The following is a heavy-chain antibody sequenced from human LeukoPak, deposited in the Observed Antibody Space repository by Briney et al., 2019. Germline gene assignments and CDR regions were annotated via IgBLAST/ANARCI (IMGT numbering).Heavy chain of an antibody. V-gene: IGHV4-4*02. CDR1: GGSISSSNW. Sequence: SGTLSLTCAVSGGSISSSNWWSWVRQPPGKGLEWIGEIYHSGSTNYNPSLKSRVTISVDKSKNQFSLKLSSVTAADTAVYYCASLSPGTAAAGRYYFDYWGQGTLVTVS. CDR3: ASLSPGTAAAGRYYFDY. CDR2: IYHSGST. D-gene: IGHD6-13*01. J-gene: IGHJ4*02.